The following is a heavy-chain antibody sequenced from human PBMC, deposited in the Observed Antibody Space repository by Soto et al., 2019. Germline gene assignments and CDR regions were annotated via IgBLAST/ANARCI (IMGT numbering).Heavy chain of an antibody. CDR2: IYYSGST. CDR3: AGLDLYDSSGYYWSYFDY. D-gene: IGHD3-22*01. Sequence: SETLSLTCTVSGGSISSYYWSWIRQPPGKGLEWIGYIYYSGSTNYNPSLKSRVTISVDTSKNQFSLKLSSVTAADTAVYYCAGLDLYDSSGYYWSYFDYWGQGTLVTVS. CDR1: GGSISSYY. J-gene: IGHJ4*02. V-gene: IGHV4-59*01.